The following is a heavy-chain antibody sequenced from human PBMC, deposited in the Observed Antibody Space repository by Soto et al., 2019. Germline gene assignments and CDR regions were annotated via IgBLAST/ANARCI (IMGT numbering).Heavy chain of an antibody. J-gene: IGHJ5*02. CDR3: ARGIWYTSNEYGFDP. CDR2: INPNSGGT. Sequence: QVQLVQSGAEVKKPGASVKVSCKASGYTFTGYYMHWVRQAPGQGLEWMGWINPNSGGTNYAQKFQGWVTMTRDTSISTAYMELSRLRSDDTAVYYCARGIWYTSNEYGFDPWGQGTLVTVSS. V-gene: IGHV1-2*04. D-gene: IGHD1-20*01. CDR1: GYTFTGYY.